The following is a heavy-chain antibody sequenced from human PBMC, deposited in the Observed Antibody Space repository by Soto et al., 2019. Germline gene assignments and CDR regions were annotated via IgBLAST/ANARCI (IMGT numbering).Heavy chain of an antibody. CDR1: GGSISSGGYY. J-gene: IGHJ6*02. CDR3: ARESVDLFGVGPYYYYYGMDV. CDR2: IYYSVST. V-gene: IGHV4-31*03. Sequence: QVQLQEAGPGLVKPSQTLSLTCTVSGGSISSGGYYWSWIRQHPGKGLEWIGYIYYSVSTYYNPSLKSRVTISVDTSKNQFSLKLGSVTGADTAVYYCARESVDLFGVGPYYYYYGMDVWGQGTTVTVSS. D-gene: IGHD3-3*01.